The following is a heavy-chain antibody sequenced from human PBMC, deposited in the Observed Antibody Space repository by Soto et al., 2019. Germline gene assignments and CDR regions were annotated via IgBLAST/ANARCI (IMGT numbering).Heavy chain of an antibody. CDR1: GFTFSSYA. J-gene: IGHJ6*02. Sequence: GGSLRLSCAASGFTFSSYAMSWVRQAPGKGLEWVSAISGSGGSTYYADSVKGRFTISRDNSKNTLYLQMNSLRAEDTAVYYCAKDTPQPRGVDDYYYYYGMDVWGQGTTVTVSS. D-gene: IGHD2-15*01. CDR2: ISGSGGST. CDR3: AKDTPQPRGVDDYYYYYGMDV. V-gene: IGHV3-23*01.